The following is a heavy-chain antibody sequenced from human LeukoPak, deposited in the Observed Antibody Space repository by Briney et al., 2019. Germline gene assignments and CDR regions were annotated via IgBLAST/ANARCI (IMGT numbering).Heavy chain of an antibody. J-gene: IGHJ4*02. CDR2: ISYDGSNK. Sequence: PGGSLRLSCAASGFTFSSYGMHWVRQAPGKGLEWVAVISYDGSNKYYADSVKGRLTFSRDISKNTLYLYLQMNSLRAEDTAVYYCAREGYYATIDYWGQGTLVTVSS. CDR3: AREGYYATIDY. V-gene: IGHV3-33*01. D-gene: IGHD3-10*01. CDR1: GFTFSSYG.